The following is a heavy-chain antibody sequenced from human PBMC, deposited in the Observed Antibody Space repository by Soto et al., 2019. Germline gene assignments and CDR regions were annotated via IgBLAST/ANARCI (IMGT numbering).Heavy chain of an antibody. V-gene: IGHV4-39*01. Sequence: QLQLQESGPGLVKPSETLSLTCTVSGGSISSSSYYWGWIRQPPGKGLEWIGSIYYSGSTYYNPSLKSRVTISVDTSKNQFSLKLSSVTAADTAVYYCARRPLGQWPRLKYFDYWGQGTLVTVSS. D-gene: IGHD6-19*01. CDR2: IYYSGST. CDR3: ARRPLGQWPRLKYFDY. CDR1: GGSISSSSYY. J-gene: IGHJ4*02.